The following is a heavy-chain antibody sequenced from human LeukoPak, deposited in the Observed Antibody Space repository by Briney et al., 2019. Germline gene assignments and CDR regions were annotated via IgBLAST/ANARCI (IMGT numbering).Heavy chain of an antibody. CDR3: AKVSGYSYGYFDY. CDR2: ISWNSGDI. Sequence: GRSLRLSCAASGFTFDDSAMHWVRQAPGKGLEWVSGISWNSGDIGYADSVKGRFTISRDNAKNSLFLQMNSLRAEDTALYYCAKVSGYSYGYFDYWGQGTLVTVSS. V-gene: IGHV3-9*01. CDR1: GFTFDDSA. D-gene: IGHD5-18*01. J-gene: IGHJ4*02.